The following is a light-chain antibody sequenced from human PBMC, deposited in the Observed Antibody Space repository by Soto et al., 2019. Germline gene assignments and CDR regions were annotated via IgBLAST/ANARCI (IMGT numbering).Light chain of an antibody. J-gene: IGKJ1*01. Sequence: EIVLTQSPGTLSLSPWERDTLSCRASQSVSNNYLAWYQQKPGQAPRLLIYGASNRATGIPDRFSGSGSGTDFTLTISRLEPEDFAVYYCQQYGSSGTFGQGTKVDIK. CDR1: QSVSNNY. V-gene: IGKV3-20*01. CDR3: QQYGSSGT. CDR2: GAS.